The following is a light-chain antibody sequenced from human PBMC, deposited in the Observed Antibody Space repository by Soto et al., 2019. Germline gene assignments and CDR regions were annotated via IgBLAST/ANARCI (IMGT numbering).Light chain of an antibody. CDR1: QDIRSD. Sequence: TCRASQDIRSDLGWYQQKPGKAPKLLIFATSTLQSGVPSRFSGSGSGPDFTLTISSLQPEDSATYFCQQLNSYPQTFGQGTRLEIK. J-gene: IGKJ5*01. V-gene: IGKV1-17*01. CDR3: QQLNSYPQT. CDR2: ATS.